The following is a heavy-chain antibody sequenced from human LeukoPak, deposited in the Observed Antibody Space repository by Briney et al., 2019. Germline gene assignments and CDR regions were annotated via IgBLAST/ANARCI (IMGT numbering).Heavy chain of an antibody. CDR2: IYSSGTT. V-gene: IGHV4-39*07. Sequence: SETLSLTCTVSGGSISISTYYWGWVRQPPGKGLEWIGSIYSSGTTYYNPSLKSQFTISLDTSKNQFSLKLSSVTAADTAVYYCARGCRQLGNYYFDYWGQGTLVTVSS. CDR1: GGSISISTYY. J-gene: IGHJ4*02. D-gene: IGHD6-13*01. CDR3: ARGCRQLGNYYFDY.